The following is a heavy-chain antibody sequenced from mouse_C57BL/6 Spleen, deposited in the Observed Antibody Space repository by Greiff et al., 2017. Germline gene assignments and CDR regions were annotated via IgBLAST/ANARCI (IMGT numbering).Heavy chain of an antibody. D-gene: IGHD1-1*01. J-gene: IGHJ3*01. V-gene: IGHV5-4*01. Sequence: EVKLQESGGGLVKPGGSLKLSCAASGFTFSSYAMSWVRQTPEKRLEWVATISDGGSYTYYPDNVKGRFTISRDNAKNNLYLQMSHLKPEDTAMYYCARDYYGSSYSFAYWGQGTLVTVSA. CDR2: ISDGGSYT. CDR3: ARDYYGSSYSFAY. CDR1: GFTFSSYA.